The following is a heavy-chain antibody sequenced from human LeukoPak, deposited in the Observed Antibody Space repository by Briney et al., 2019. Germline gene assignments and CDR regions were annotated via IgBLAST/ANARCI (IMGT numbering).Heavy chain of an antibody. Sequence: GRSLRLSCAASGFTFSSYGMHWVRQAPGKGLEWVAVISYDGSNKYYADFVKGRFTISRDNSKNTLYLQMNSLRAEDTAVYYCAKDSNYDSSGSPGTLFDYWGQGTLVTVSS. D-gene: IGHD3-22*01. CDR2: ISYDGSNK. CDR3: AKDSNYDSSGSPGTLFDY. CDR1: GFTFSSYG. V-gene: IGHV3-30*18. J-gene: IGHJ4*02.